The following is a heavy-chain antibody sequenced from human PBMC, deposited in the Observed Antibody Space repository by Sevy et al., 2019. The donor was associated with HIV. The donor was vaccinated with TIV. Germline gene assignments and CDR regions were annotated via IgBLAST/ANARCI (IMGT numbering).Heavy chain of an antibody. J-gene: IGHJ4*02. Sequence: SETLSLTCTVSGGSITSLYWNWLRQPPGKGLEWIAYIYYNGHINYNPSLKSRVTLSLDTSKNQFSLRLSSVTAADTAMYYCAGENAWGRGYSWGQRTLVTVSS. CDR1: GGSITSLY. D-gene: IGHD1-26*01. V-gene: IGHV4-59*08. CDR2: IYYNGHI. CDR3: AGENAWGRGYS.